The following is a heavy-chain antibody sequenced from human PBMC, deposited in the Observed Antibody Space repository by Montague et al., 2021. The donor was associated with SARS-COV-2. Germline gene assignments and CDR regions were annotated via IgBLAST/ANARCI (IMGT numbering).Heavy chain of an antibody. V-gene: IGHV4-61*02. CDR2: IYTSGRT. D-gene: IGHD5-24*01. CDR1: GDSIGSGSYY. CDR3: ARAPDGYGNFGY. J-gene: IGHJ4*02. Sequence: TLSLTCSVSGDSIGSGSYYWSWIRRAAGEGLEWIGRIYTSGRTDYNPSLINRVIISLDTSKNQFSLKLSSLTTADTGVYYCARAPDGYGNFGYWGQGIPVIVSS.